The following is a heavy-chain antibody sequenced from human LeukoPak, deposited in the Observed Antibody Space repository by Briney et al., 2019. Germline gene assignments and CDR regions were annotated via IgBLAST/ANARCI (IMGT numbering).Heavy chain of an antibody. D-gene: IGHD3-10*01. CDR3: ARELISGNAFDI. CDR1: GGSVSSGSDY. V-gene: IGHV4-61*01. J-gene: IGHJ3*02. CDR2: IYYSGST. Sequence: SETLSLTCTVSGGSVSSGSDYWSWIRQPPGKGLEWIGYIYYSGSTNYNPSLQGRVTISVDTSKNQFSLKMSSVTAADTAVYYFARELISGNAFDIWGQGTMVTVSS.